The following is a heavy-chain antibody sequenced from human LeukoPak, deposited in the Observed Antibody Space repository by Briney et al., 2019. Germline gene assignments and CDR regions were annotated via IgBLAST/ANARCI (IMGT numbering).Heavy chain of an antibody. V-gene: IGHV3-48*04. D-gene: IGHD6-6*01. CDR1: GFTFSSYS. J-gene: IGHJ4*02. CDR2: ISSSSSTI. Sequence: GGSLRLSCAASGFTFSSYSMNWVRQAPGKGLEWVSYISSSSSTIYYADSVKGRFTISRDNAKNSLYLQMNSLRAEDTAVYYCARDGPQLTWYGSSSFDYWGQGTLVTVSS. CDR3: ARDGPQLTWYGSSSFDY.